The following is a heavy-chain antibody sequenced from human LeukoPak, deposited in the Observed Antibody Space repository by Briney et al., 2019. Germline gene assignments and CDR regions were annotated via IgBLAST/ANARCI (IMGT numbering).Heavy chain of an antibody. V-gene: IGHV3-64*01. Sequence: PGGSLRLSCAASGFTFSSYAMHWVRQAPGQGLEYVSAISSNGGSTYYANSVKGRFTISRDNSKNTLYLQMGSLRAEDMAVYYCARRDYYDSSGYRHWGQGTLVTVSS. J-gene: IGHJ4*02. CDR2: ISSNGGST. CDR3: ARRDYYDSSGYRH. D-gene: IGHD3-22*01. CDR1: GFTFSSYA.